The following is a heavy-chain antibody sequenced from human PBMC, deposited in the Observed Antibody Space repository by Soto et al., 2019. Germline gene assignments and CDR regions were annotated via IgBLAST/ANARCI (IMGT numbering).Heavy chain of an antibody. CDR1: GFTFSGSA. J-gene: IGHJ6*03. CDR3: TRRGYCSGGSCYAYYYYYMDV. CDR2: IRSKANSYAT. D-gene: IGHD2-15*01. Sequence: GGSLRLSCAASGFTFSGSAMHWVRQASGKGLEWVGRIRSKANSYATAYAASVKGRFTISRDDSKNTAYLQMNSLKTEDTAVYYCTRRGYCSGGSCYAYYYYYMDVWGKGTTVTVSS. V-gene: IGHV3-73*01.